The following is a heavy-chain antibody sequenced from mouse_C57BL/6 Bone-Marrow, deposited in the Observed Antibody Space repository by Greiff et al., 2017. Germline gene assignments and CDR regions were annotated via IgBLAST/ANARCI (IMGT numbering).Heavy chain of an antibody. J-gene: IGHJ2*01. CDR2: IDPSDSET. D-gene: IGHD1-1*01. CDR1: GYTFTSYW. V-gene: IGHV1-52*01. CDR3: ARLYDGSRGLDY. Sequence: QVQLQQPGAELVRPGSSVQLSCKASGYTFTSYWMHWVKQRPIQGLEWIGNIDPSDSETHYNQKFKDKATLTVDKSSSTAYMQLSSLTSEDSAVYYCARLYDGSRGLDYWGQGTTLTVSS.